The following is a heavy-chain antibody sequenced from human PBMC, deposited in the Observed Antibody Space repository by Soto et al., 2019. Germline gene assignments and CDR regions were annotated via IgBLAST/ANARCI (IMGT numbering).Heavy chain of an antibody. CDR1: EFTFSRYP. V-gene: IGHV3-23*01. CDR2: ISGSGAST. J-gene: IGHJ4*02. Sequence: EVQLLESGGGLVQPGGSLRLSCAASEFTFSRYPMTWVRQAPGEGLQWVSSISGSGASTFYADSVKGRFTISRDNSKNTLTLQMSSLRAGDTATYYCAEYSSSWDEDYWGQGTLVTVSS. D-gene: IGHD6-19*01. CDR3: AEYSSSWDEDY.